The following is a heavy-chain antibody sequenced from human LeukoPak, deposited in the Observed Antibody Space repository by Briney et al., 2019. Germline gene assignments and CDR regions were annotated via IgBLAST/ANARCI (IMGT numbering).Heavy chain of an antibody. V-gene: IGHV3-30-3*01. CDR1: EFTFSNCA. Sequence: GRSLRLSCAASEFTFSNCALHWVRQAPGKGLQWVAVISYDGNTIHYADSVKGRFIISRDTSKNTLYLQMNSLRAEDTAVYYCARSGGLQKFDYWGQGTLVTVSS. CDR3: ARSGGLQKFDY. J-gene: IGHJ4*02. CDR2: ISYDGNTI. D-gene: IGHD4-11*01.